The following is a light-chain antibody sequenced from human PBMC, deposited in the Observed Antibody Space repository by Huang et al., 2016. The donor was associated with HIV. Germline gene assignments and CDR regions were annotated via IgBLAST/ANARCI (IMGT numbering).Light chain of an antibody. CDR2: KIS. CDR1: QNISSW. CDR3: QYGET. Sequence: DIQLTQSPSTLSASVGDRLTTTCRASQNISSWLAWYQQKPGKAPKLLIYKISSLEIGVPSRFSGSGAGTKFTLTINSLQPDDIGTYYCQYGETVGQGSKVEVK. J-gene: IGKJ1*01. V-gene: IGKV1-5*03.